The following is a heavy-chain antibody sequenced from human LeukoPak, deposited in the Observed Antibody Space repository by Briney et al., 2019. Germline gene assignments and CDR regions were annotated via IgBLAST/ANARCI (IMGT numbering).Heavy chain of an antibody. CDR3: ARALHGDSLGWFDP. CDR1: GGSISSYY. D-gene: IGHD4-17*01. J-gene: IGHJ5*02. Sequence: SETLSLTCTVSGGSISSYYWSWIRQPSGKGLEWIGYIYYSGSTNYNPSLKSRVTISVDTSKNQFSLKLSSVTAADTAVYYCARALHGDSLGWFDPWGQGTLVTVSS. V-gene: IGHV4-59*01. CDR2: IYYSGST.